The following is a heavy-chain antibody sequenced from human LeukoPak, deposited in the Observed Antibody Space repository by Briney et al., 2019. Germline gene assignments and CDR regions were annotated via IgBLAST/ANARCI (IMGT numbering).Heavy chain of an antibody. J-gene: IGHJ3*02. D-gene: IGHD3-10*01. CDR1: GFTVSSNY. CDR3: ARGYGSGSYYNSPPDAFDI. CDR2: IYSGGST. Sequence: GGSLRLSCAASGFTVSSNYMSWVRQAPGMGLEWVSVIYSGGSTYYADSVKGRFTISRHNSKNTLYLQMNSLRAEDTAVYYCARGYGSGSYYNSPPDAFDIWGQGTMVTVSS. V-gene: IGHV3-53*04.